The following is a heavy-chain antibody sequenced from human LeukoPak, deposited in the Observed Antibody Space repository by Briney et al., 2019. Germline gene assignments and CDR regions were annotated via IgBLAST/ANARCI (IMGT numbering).Heavy chain of an antibody. D-gene: IGHD6-19*01. CDR3: ARRRQWLGRPLFDY. J-gene: IGHJ4*02. CDR2: INHSGST. CDR1: DGSFSGYY. Sequence: SETLSLTCAVYDGSFSGYYWSWIRQPPEKGLEWIGEINHSGSTNYNPSLKSRVTISVDTSKNQFSLKLSSVTAADTAVYYCARRRQWLGRPLFDYWGQGTLVTVS. V-gene: IGHV4-34*01.